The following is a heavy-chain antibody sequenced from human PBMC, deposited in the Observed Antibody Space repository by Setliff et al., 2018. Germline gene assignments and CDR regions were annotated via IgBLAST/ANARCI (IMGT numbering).Heavy chain of an antibody. CDR2: IKGDGSEK. D-gene: IGHD2-21*02. CDR1: GFTFSTYW. Sequence: GGSLRLSCAASGFTFSTYWMTWIRQAPGKGLEWVANIKGDGSEKYYVDSVEGRFAISRDNAKNSLYLQMNSLRAEDTAVYYCARAGLPYAADVWGQGAKVTVSS. V-gene: IGHV3-7*01. J-gene: IGHJ3*01. CDR3: ARAGLPYAADV.